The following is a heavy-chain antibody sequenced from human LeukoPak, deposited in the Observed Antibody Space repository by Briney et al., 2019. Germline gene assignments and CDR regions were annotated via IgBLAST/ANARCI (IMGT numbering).Heavy chain of an antibody. CDR2: IIPIFGTA. D-gene: IGHD1-1*01. V-gene: IGHV1-69*13. Sequence: SVKVSCKASGGTFSSYAISWVRQAPGQGLEWMGGIIPIFGTANYAQKFQGRVTITADESTSTAYMELSSLRSEDTAVYYCARRLLGTTGTTLGYYGMDVWGQGTTDTVSS. CDR1: GGTFSSYA. J-gene: IGHJ6*02. CDR3: ARRLLGTTGTTLGYYGMDV.